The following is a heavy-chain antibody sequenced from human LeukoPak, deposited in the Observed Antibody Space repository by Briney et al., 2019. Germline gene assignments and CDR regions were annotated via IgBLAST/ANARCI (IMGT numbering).Heavy chain of an antibody. CDR3: ARTFGELTFDY. J-gene: IGHJ4*02. V-gene: IGHV3-74*01. D-gene: IGHD3-10*01. CDR2: INSDGSST. Sequence: PGRSLRLSCAASGFTFSSYWMHWVRPAPGKGLVWVSRINSDGSSTSYADSVKGRFTISRDNAKNTLYLQMNSLRAEDTAVYCCARTFGELTFDYWGQGTLVTVSS. CDR1: GFTFSSYW.